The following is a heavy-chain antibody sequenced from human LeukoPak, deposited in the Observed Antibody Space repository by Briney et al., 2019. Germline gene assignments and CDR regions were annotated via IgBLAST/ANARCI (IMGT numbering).Heavy chain of an antibody. J-gene: IGHJ5*02. CDR3: ANARYGSGSYYKT. Sequence: GGSLRLSCAASGFTFSSYGMHWVRQAPGKGLEWVAVISYDGSNKYYADSVKGRFTISRDNSKNTLSLQMNSLRAEDTAVYYCANARYGSGSYYKTWGQGTLVTVSS. D-gene: IGHD3-10*01. CDR1: GFTFSSYG. CDR2: ISYDGSNK. V-gene: IGHV3-30*18.